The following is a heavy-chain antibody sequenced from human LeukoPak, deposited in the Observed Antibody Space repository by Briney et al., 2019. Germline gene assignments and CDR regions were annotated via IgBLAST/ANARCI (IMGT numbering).Heavy chain of an antibody. J-gene: IGHJ3*02. D-gene: IGHD2-21*02. CDR3: ARVAGGVVTAGAFDI. V-gene: IGHV4-31*03. CDR2: IYYSGST. CDR1: GGSISSGGYY. Sequence: SETLSLTCTVSGGSISSGGYYWSWIRQHPGKGLEWIGNIYYSGSTYYNPSLKSRVTMSVDTSKNQFSLKLSSVTAADTAVYYCARVAGGVVTAGAFDIWGQGTMVTVSS.